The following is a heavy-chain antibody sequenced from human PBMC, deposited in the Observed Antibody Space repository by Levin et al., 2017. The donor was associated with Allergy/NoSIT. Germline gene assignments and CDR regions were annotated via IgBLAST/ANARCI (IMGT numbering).Heavy chain of an antibody. CDR1: GYTFTSYA. V-gene: IGHV1-3*01. CDR3: ARALARIAVAGKEFDY. Sequence: GESLKISCKASGYTFTSYAMHWVRQAPGQRLEWMGWINAGNGNTKYSQKFQGRVTITRDTSASTAYMELSSLRSEDTAVYYCARALARIAVAGKEFDYWGQGTLVTVSS. J-gene: IGHJ4*02. CDR2: INAGNGNT. D-gene: IGHD6-19*01.